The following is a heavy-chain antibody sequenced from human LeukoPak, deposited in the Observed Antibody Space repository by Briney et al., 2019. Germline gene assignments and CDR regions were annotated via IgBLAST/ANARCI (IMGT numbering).Heavy chain of an antibody. CDR1: GFTFSDYW. CDR3: ARWRGSTSERSDY. J-gene: IGHJ4*02. Sequence: PGGSLRLSCTAPGFTFSDYWMTWVRQAPGKGLEWVANIKQDGSAKYYVDSVKGRFTISRDNAKNPLYLQMDSLRVEDTATYYCARWRGSTSERSDYWGQGTLVAVSS. V-gene: IGHV3-7*01. D-gene: IGHD2-2*01. CDR2: IKQDGSAK.